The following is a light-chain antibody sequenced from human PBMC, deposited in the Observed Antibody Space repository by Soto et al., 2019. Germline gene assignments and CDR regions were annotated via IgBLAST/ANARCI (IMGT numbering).Light chain of an antibody. J-gene: IGKJ4*01. V-gene: IGKV3-20*01. CDR1: QSVSSSY. CDR2: GES. Sequence: EIVLTQSPGTLSLSPGERATLSCRASQSVSSSYLAWYQQKHGQAPRLLIYGESSSATGIPDRFSGSGSGTDFTLTISRLEPEDSAVYYCQQYGSSRLTCGGGTQVEIK. CDR3: QQYGSSRLT.